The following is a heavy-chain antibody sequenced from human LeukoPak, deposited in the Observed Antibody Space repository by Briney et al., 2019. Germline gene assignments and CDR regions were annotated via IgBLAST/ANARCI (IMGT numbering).Heavy chain of an antibody. J-gene: IGHJ4*02. V-gene: IGHV4-59*01. Sequence: SETLSLTCTVSGGSISSYYWSWIRQPPGKGLEWIGYIYYSGSTNYNPSLKSRVTISVDTSKNQFSLKLSSVTAADTAVYYCARELGIGGNFDYWGQRTLVTVSS. CDR2: IYYSGST. D-gene: IGHD7-27*01. CDR3: ARELGIGGNFDY. CDR1: GGSISSYY.